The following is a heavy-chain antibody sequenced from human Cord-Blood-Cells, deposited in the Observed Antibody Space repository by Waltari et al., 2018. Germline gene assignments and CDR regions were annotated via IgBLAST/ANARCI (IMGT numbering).Heavy chain of an antibody. CDR1: GFTFSSYS. V-gene: IGHV3-21*01. D-gene: IGHD6-13*01. Sequence: EVQLVESGGGLVKPGGSLRRSCAASGFTFSSYSMNWVRQAPGKGLEWVSSISSSSSYIYYADSVKGRFTISRDNAKNSLYLQMNSLRAEDTAVYYCASIASGAFDIWGQGTMVTVSS. J-gene: IGHJ3*02. CDR3: ASIASGAFDI. CDR2: ISSSSSYI.